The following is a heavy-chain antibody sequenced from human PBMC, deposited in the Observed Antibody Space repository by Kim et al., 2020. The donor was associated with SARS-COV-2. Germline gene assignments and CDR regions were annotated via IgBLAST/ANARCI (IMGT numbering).Heavy chain of an antibody. V-gene: IGHV4-59*01. CDR3: VRSEGRASWRQFDY. CDR2: IYYGGTT. D-gene: IGHD2-2*01. CDR1: GDSISYYY. Sequence: SETLSLTCTVSGDSISYYYCSWIRQFPGKGLEWIGYIYYGGTTDYNPSLKSRVTISIDTSKNEFSLELTSVTAADTAIYYCVRSEGRASWRQFDYWGQGVLVTVSS. J-gene: IGHJ4*02.